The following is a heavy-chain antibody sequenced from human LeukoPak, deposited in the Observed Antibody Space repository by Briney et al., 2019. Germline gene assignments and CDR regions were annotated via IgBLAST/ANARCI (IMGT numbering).Heavy chain of an antibody. CDR1: GFTFSSYA. J-gene: IGHJ4*02. V-gene: IGHV3-23*01. Sequence: PGGFLRLSCAASGFTFSSYAMSWVRQAPGKGLEWVSAISGSGGSTYYADSVKGQFTISRDNSTNTLYLQMNSLSAEDTAVYYCAKYRSGWSSYWGQGTLVTVSS. CDR3: AKYRSGWSSY. D-gene: IGHD6-19*01. CDR2: ISGSGGST.